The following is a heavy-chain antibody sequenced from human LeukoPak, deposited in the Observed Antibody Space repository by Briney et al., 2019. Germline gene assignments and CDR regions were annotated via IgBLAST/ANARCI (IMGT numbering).Heavy chain of an antibody. D-gene: IGHD2-15*01. Sequence: GGSLRLSCAASGFTVSSNYMSWVRQAPGKGLEWVSVIYSGGSTYYADSVKGRFTISRDNSKNTLYLQMNSLRAEDTAVYYCARGTCSGGSCYNPLTPPPFDYWGQGTLVTVSS. CDR3: ARGTCSGGSCYNPLTPPPFDY. CDR2: IYSGGST. J-gene: IGHJ4*02. CDR1: GFTVSSNY. V-gene: IGHV3-66*01.